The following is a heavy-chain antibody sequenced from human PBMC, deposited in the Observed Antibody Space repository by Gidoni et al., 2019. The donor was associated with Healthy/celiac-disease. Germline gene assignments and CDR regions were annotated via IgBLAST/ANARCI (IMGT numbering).Heavy chain of an antibody. CDR3: AKDIGGDYNYWYFDL. CDR2: ISWNSGSI. V-gene: IGHV3-9*01. J-gene: IGHJ2*01. CDR1: GFTFDDYA. D-gene: IGHD4-17*01. Sequence: EVQLVESGGGLVQPGRSLSLSCAASGFTFDDYAMHWVRQAPGKGLEWVSGISWNSGSIGYADSVKGRFTISRDNAKNSLYLQMNSLRAEDTALYYCAKDIGGDYNYWYFDLWGRGTLVTVSS.